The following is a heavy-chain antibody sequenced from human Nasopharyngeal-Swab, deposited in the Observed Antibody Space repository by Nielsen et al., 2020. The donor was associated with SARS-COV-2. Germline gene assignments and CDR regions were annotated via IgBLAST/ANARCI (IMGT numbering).Heavy chain of an antibody. CDR3: AKDLFRWSFDA. J-gene: IGHJ3*01. D-gene: IGHD3-10*02. Sequence: VRQAPGKGLEWVAAFEGGATRTHYAASVEGRFTISRDDSQNMLSLQMSSLRAEDTVVYYCAKDLFRWSFDAWGQGTMVTVSS. CDR2: FEGGATRT. V-gene: IGHV3-23*01.